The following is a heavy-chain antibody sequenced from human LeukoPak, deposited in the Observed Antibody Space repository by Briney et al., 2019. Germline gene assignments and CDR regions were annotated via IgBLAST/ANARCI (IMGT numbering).Heavy chain of an antibody. V-gene: IGHV4-4*07. D-gene: IGHD6-13*01. CDR3: ARVLAAAGFYC. CDR1: GGSIISLY. J-gene: IGHJ4*02. CDR2: IYTSGST. Sequence: SETLSLTSTVSGGSIISLYWSWIRQPAGKGLEWIGRIYTSGSTNYNPSLKSRVTISVDKSKNQFSLMLSSVTAADTAVYYCARVLAAAGFYCWGQGTLVTVSS.